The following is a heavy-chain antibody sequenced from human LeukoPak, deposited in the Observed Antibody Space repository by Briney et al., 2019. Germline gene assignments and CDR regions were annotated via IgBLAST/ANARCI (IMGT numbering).Heavy chain of an antibody. Sequence: PSETLSLTCTVSGGSITNYYWTWIRQPPGKGLEWIGYIYYSGSTNYNPSLKSRVTISVDTSKNQFSLKLSSVTAADTAVYYCARLYRATDAFDIWGQGTMVTVSS. CDR1: GGSITNYY. CDR2: IYYSGST. J-gene: IGHJ3*02. D-gene: IGHD1-26*01. CDR3: ARLYRATDAFDI. V-gene: IGHV4-59*08.